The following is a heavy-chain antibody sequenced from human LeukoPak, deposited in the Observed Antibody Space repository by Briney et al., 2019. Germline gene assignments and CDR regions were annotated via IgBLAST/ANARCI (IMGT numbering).Heavy chain of an antibody. Sequence: ASVKVSCKASGYTFTGYYMHWVRQAPGQGLEWMGWINPNSGGTNYAQKFQGRVTMTRDTSTSTAYMELRSLRSDDTAVYYCAIPTLGPENYWGQGTLVTVSS. J-gene: IGHJ4*02. CDR2: INPNSGGT. D-gene: IGHD1-1*01. CDR3: AIPTLGPENY. CDR1: GYTFTGYY. V-gene: IGHV1-2*02.